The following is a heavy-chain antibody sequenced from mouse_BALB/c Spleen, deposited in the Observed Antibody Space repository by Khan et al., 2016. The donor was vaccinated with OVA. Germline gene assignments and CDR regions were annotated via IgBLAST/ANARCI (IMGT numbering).Heavy chain of an antibody. J-gene: IGHJ1*01. CDR1: GYTFTNYG. Sequence: QIQLVQSGPELKKPGETVKISCKASGYTFTNYGMTWVKQAPGKGLKWMGWINPYTGEPTYADDFKGRFAFSLETSATTASLQINNLKNEDTATYCCARVGNYWYFDVWGAGTTVTVSS. CDR3: ARVGNYWYFDV. D-gene: IGHD2-1*01. CDR2: INPYTGEP. V-gene: IGHV9-3-1*01.